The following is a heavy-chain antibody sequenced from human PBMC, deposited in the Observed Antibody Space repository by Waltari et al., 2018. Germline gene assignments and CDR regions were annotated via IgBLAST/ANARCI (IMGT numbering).Heavy chain of an antibody. J-gene: IGHJ5*02. Sequence: EVQLVESGGGLIQPGGSLRLSCAASGFTVSSNYMSWVRQAPGKGLEWVSVIYSGGSTYYADSVKGRFTSSRDNSKNTLYLQMNSLRAEDTAVYYCARIISSSWYDWFDPWGQGTLVTVSS. CDR1: GFTVSSNY. D-gene: IGHD6-13*01. V-gene: IGHV3-53*01. CDR2: IYSGGST. CDR3: ARIISSSWYDWFDP.